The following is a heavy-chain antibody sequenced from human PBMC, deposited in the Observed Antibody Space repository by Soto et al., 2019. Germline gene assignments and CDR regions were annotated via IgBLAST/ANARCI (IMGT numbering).Heavy chain of an antibody. CDR1: GGSISSGDYY. J-gene: IGHJ5*02. CDR2: IYYSGST. D-gene: IGHD6-13*01. Sequence: SETLSLTCTVSGGSISSGDYYWSRSRQPPGKGLEWIGYIYYSGSTYYNPSLKSRVTISVDTSKNQFSLKLSSVTAADTAVYYCARERPDGSRLDPWGQGTLVTVSS. CDR3: ARERPDGSRLDP. V-gene: IGHV4-30-4*01.